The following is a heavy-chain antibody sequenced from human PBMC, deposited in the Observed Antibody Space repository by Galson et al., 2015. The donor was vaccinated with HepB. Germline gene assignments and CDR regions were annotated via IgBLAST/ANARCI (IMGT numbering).Heavy chain of an antibody. J-gene: IGHJ6*03. CDR1: GGSISSLY. Sequence: LSLTCTVSGGSISSLYWSWIRQPPGKGLEWIGSLYYSGSTSYNPSLQNRLTISVDMSKNQFSLKLTSVTAADTAVYYCARAICQGGSNCYFHNYYYMDVWGKGTTVTVSS. CDR3: ARAICQGGSNCYFHNYYYMDV. V-gene: IGHV4-59*11. CDR2: LYYSGST. D-gene: IGHD2-15*01.